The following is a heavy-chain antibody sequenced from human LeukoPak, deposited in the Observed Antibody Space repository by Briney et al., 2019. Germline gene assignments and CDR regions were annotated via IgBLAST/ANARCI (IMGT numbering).Heavy chain of an antibody. CDR2: IYTSGST. Sequence: SQTLSLTCTVSGGSISSGSYYWSWIRQPAGKGLEWIGRIYTSGSTNYNPSLKSRVTISVDTSKNQFSLKLSSVTAADTAVYYCASGIAADLYWGQGTLVTVSS. CDR3: ASGIAADLY. J-gene: IGHJ4*02. V-gene: IGHV4-61*02. CDR1: GGSISSGSYY. D-gene: IGHD6-13*01.